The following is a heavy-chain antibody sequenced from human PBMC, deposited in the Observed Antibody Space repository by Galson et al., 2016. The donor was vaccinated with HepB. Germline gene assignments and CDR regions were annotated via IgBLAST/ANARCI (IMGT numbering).Heavy chain of an antibody. Sequence: SVKVSCKASGYTFTGYYMHWLRQAPGQGPEWMGRVNPNRGASNYTQKFHGRVTMTYDASTNTAYLTLSRLQSDDTAVYYCARERYEEMSIYKYFFGMIGWGQGTTVTVSS. J-gene: IGHJ6*02. D-gene: IGHD5-24*01. CDR2: VNPNRGAS. CDR1: GYTFTGYY. V-gene: IGHV1-2*06. CDR3: ARERYEEMSIYKYFFGMIG.